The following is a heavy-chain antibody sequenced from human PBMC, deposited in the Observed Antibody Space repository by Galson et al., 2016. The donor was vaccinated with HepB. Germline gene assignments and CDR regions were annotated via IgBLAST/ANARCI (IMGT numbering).Heavy chain of an antibody. J-gene: IGHJ3*02. CDR2: VVDDGTST. Sequence: SLRLSCAASGFTFDYYWMHWVRQAPGKGLVWVSRVVDDGTSTHYADSVKGRFTIPRDNAKDMIYLQMDSLRPEDTAVYYCARGIKGSRAFDIWGQGTMVTVSS. CDR3: ARGIKGSRAFDI. CDR1: GFTFDYYW. V-gene: IGHV3-74*01. D-gene: IGHD2-15*01.